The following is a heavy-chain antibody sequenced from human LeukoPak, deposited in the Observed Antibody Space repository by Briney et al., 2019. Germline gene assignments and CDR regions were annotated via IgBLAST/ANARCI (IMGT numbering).Heavy chain of an antibody. CDR3: ARAEVTAYMDV. CDR2: IYYSGST. J-gene: IGHJ6*03. V-gene: IGHV4-59*01. D-gene: IGHD2-21*02. CDR1: GGSISSYY. Sequence: PSETLSLTCTVSGGSISSYYWSWIRQPPGKGLEWIGYIYYSGSTNYNPSLKSRVTISVDTSKNQFSLKLSSVTAADTAVYHCARAEVTAYMDVWGQGTTVTVSS.